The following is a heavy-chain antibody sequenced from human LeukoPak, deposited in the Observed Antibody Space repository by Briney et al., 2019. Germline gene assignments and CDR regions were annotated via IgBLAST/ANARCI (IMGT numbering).Heavy chain of an antibody. Sequence: GGSLRLSCSASGFTFSRYAMHWVRQAPGKGLEYVSAISSNGGSTYYADSVKGRFTISRDHSKNTLYLQMSSLRAEDTAVYYCVKDGSGSYYTYYFDYWGQGTLVTVSS. J-gene: IGHJ4*02. V-gene: IGHV3-64D*06. CDR2: ISSNGGST. D-gene: IGHD3-10*01. CDR3: VKDGSGSYYTYYFDY. CDR1: GFTFSRYA.